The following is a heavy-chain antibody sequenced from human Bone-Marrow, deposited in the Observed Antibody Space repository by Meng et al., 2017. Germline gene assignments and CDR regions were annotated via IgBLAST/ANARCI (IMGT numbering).Heavy chain of an antibody. CDR3: ARTKYCYGSGRFDY. J-gene: IGHJ4*02. CDR2: INPNSGGT. V-gene: IGHV1-2*02. D-gene: IGHD3-10*01. CDR1: GYTFTGYY. Sequence: ASVMVSCKASGYTFTGYYMHWVRQAPGQGLEWMGWINPNSGGTNYAQKFQGRVNITRDTSSSTAYMELSRLRSDDTAVYYCARTKYCYGSGRFDYWGQGTLVTVSS.